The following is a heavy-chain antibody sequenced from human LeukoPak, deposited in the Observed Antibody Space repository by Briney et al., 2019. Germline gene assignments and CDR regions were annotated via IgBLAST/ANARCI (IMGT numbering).Heavy chain of an antibody. D-gene: IGHD5-12*01. CDR2: IWSDGSNK. CDR1: GFTFSDYG. V-gene: IGHV3-33*01. CDR3: ARAGGIVATLYYFDY. Sequence: PGGSLRLSCAASGFTFSDYGIHWVRQAPGKGLEWVAVIWSDGSNKYYADSVKGRFTISRDNSKNTLYLQMNGLRAEDTAVYYCARAGGIVATLYYFDYWGQGTLVTVSS. J-gene: IGHJ4*02.